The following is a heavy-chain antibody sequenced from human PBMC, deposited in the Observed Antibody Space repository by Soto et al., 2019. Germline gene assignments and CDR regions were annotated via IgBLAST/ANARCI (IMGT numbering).Heavy chain of an antibody. Sequence: QVHLHESGPGLVKPSETLSVTCTVSGVSINTQYWSRVRQPPGKGLEWSGSLFNSGKAKHNPSLTPRVTVSFDTSKNQFSLKLTSVSAEDPCVSFCARLQGSGFRDSSQSYSYMDVWCKAATVTVSS. CDR2: LFNSGKA. D-gene: IGHD2-15*01. CDR3: ARLQGSGFRDSSQSYSYMDV. CDR1: GVSINTQY. J-gene: IGHJ6*03. V-gene: IGHV4-59*11.